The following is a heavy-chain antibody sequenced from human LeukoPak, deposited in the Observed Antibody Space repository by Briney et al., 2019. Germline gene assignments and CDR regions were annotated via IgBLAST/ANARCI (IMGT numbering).Heavy chain of an antibody. CDR3: ARIGGYCSGGSCYTYGMDV. CDR2: INHSGST. D-gene: IGHD2-15*01. J-gene: IGHJ6*02. V-gene: IGHV4-34*01. Sequence: SETLSLTCAVYGGSFSGYYWSWIRQPPGKGLEWIGEINHSGSTNYNPSLKSRVTISVDTSKNQFSLKLSSVTAADTAVYYCARIGGYCSGGSCYTYGMDVWGQGTTVTVSS. CDR1: GGSFSGYY.